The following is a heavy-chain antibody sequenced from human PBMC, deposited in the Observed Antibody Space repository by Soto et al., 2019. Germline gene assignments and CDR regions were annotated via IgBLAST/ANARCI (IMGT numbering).Heavy chain of an antibody. J-gene: IGHJ6*02. D-gene: IGHD4-17*01. CDR2: INPNSGGT. Sequence: ASVKVSCKASGYTFTGYYMHWVRQAPGQGLEWMGWINPNSGGTNYAQKFQGRVTMTRDTSISTAYMELSRLRSDDTAVYYCARDLTVRARFYYYYGMDVWGQGTTVTVSS. CDR3: ARDLTVRARFYYYYGMDV. CDR1: GYTFTGYY. V-gene: IGHV1-2*02.